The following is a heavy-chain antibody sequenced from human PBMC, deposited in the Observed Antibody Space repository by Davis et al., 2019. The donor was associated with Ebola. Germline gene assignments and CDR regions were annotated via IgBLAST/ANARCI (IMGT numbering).Heavy chain of an antibody. CDR1: GFTFSSYA. CDR3: AKALYSEDIVVVVAATQAFDY. V-gene: IGHV3-23*01. J-gene: IGHJ4*02. Sequence: PGGSLRLSCAASGFTFSSYAMHWVRQAPGKGLEWVSAISGSGGSTYYADSVKGRFTISRDNSKNTLYLQMNSLRAEDTAVYYCAKALYSEDIVVVVAATQAFDYWGQGSLVTVSS. CDR2: ISGSGGST. D-gene: IGHD2-15*01.